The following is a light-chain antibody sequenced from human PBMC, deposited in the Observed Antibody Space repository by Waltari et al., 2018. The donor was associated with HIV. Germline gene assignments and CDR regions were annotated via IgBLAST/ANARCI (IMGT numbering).Light chain of an antibody. CDR1: SSDVGGYNY. V-gene: IGLV2-14*01. CDR2: DVT. Sequence: QSALTQPASVSGSPGQSITISCTGASSDVGGYNYVSWYQQHPGKAPKLIIYDVTNRPSGVSSRFSGSKSGNTASLTISGLQVEDEADYYCCSYADSNTLLFGGGTELTVV. CDR3: CSYADSNTLL. J-gene: IGLJ2*01.